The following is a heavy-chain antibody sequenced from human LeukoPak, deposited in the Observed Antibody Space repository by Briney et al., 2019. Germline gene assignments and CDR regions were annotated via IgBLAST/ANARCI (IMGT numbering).Heavy chain of an antibody. CDR2: ISSSGDST. CDR1: GFTFSPCG. V-gene: IGHV3-23*01. Sequence: PGGSLRLSCAASGFTFSPCGMTWVRQAPGKGLEWVAAISSSGDSTAHADSVKGRFTISRDNSKNTVFLQMNSLRAEDTAVYYCAKTPGGYLDYWGQGTRVTVSS. CDR3: AKTPGGYLDY. J-gene: IGHJ4*02.